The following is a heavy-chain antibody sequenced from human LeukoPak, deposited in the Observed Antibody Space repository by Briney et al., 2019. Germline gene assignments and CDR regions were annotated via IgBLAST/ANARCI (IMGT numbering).Heavy chain of an antibody. V-gene: IGHV3-23*01. Sequence: GGSLRLSCAASGFTYSNYGMSWVRQAPGKGLQWVSQISGTGGATWYAGFARDRFTISRDNSKKTLYLQMSGLRVEDTAMYYCVKDPRDTYGTNWFVSWGQGTLLIVSS. CDR1: GFTYSNYG. D-gene: IGHD2-21*01. CDR2: ISGTGGAT. J-gene: IGHJ5*01. CDR3: VKDPRDTYGTNWFVS.